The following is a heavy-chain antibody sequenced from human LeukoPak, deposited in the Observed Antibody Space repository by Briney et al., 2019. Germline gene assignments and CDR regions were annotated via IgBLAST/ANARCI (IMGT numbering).Heavy chain of an antibody. CDR1: EFTFSSYA. V-gene: IGHV3-30*04. J-gene: IGHJ4*02. CDR2: ISYDGSNK. D-gene: IGHD4-17*01. Sequence: GGSLRLSCAASEFTFSSYAMHWVRQAPDKGLEWVALISYDGSNKEFADSVKGRFTISRDNSKNSLYLQMNSLRGEDTAVYYCARDLGGDYGGFDYWGQGTLVTVSS. CDR3: ARDLGGDYGGFDY.